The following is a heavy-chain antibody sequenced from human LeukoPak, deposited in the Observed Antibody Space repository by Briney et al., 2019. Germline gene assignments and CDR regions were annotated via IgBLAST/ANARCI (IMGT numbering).Heavy chain of an antibody. CDR1: GFTFSSYS. V-gene: IGHV3-21*01. D-gene: IGHD6-13*01. J-gene: IGHJ5*02. Sequence: GASLRLSCAASGFTFSSYSMNWVRQAPGKGLEWVSSISSSSSYIYYADSVKGRFTISRDNAKNSLYLQMNSLRAEDTAVYYCARDRIAGINWFDPWGQGTLVTVSS. CDR3: ARDRIAGINWFDP. CDR2: ISSSSSYI.